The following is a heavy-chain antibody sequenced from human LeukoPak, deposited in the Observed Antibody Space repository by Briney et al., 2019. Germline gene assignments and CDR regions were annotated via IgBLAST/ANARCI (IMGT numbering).Heavy chain of an antibody. J-gene: IGHJ5*02. CDR3: AKKSAVRDYYDSSGYRTPSWFGP. V-gene: IGHV3-23*01. CDR1: GFTFSSYA. D-gene: IGHD3-22*01. Sequence: PGGSLRLSCAASGFTFSSYAMSWVSQAPGKGLEWVSAISGSGGSTYYADSVKGRFTISRDNSKNTLYLQMNSLRAEDTAVYYCAKKSAVRDYYDSSGYRTPSWFGPWGQGTLVTVSS. CDR2: ISGSGGST.